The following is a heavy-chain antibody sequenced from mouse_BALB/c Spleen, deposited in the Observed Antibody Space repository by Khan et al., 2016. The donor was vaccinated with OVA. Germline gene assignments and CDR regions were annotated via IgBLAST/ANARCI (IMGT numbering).Heavy chain of an antibody. Sequence: EVQLVESGPGLVKPSQSLSLTCTVTGYSITSGYAWNWIRQFPENKLEWMGYISYSGGTSYNPSLKSRISITRDTSKNQFFLQLNSVTTEDTVTYYCARGNYYGYYFDYWGQGTPLTVSS. J-gene: IGHJ2*01. D-gene: IGHD1-1*01. CDR2: ISYSGGT. CDR3: ARGNYYGYYFDY. CDR1: GYSITSGYA. V-gene: IGHV3-2*02.